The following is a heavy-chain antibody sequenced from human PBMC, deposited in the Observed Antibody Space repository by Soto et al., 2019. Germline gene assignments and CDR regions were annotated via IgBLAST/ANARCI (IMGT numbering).Heavy chain of an antibody. D-gene: IGHD6-13*01. CDR3: ARERSAAGTGWFDP. J-gene: IGHJ5*02. Sequence: QVQLVQSGAEVKKPGASVKVSCKASGYTFTSYDINWVRQATGQGLEWMGWMNPNSGNTGYAQTFQGRVTMTRNTSISTAYMELSSLRSEDTDVYYCARERSAAGTGWFDPWGQGTLVTVSS. CDR1: GYTFTSYD. V-gene: IGHV1-8*01. CDR2: MNPNSGNT.